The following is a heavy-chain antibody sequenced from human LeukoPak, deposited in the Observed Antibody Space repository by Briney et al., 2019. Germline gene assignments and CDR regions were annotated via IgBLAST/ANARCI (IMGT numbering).Heavy chain of an antibody. CDR1: GGSISSSSYY. V-gene: IGHV4-39*07. J-gene: IGHJ3*02. D-gene: IGHD2-8*01. CDR2: IYYSGST. Sequence: PSETLSLTCTVSGGSISSSSYYWGWIRQPPGKGLEWIGSIYYSGSTYYNPSLKSRVTISVDTSKNQFSLKLSSVTAADTAVYYCAGMVYEVNLYDAFDIWGQGTMVTVSS. CDR3: AGMVYEVNLYDAFDI.